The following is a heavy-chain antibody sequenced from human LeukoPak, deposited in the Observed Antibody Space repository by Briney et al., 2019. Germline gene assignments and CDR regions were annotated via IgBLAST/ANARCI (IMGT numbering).Heavy chain of an antibody. Sequence: SVKVSCKASGFTFTSSAVQWVRQARGQRLEWIGWIVVGSGNTNYAQKFQERVTITRDMSTSTAYMELSSLRSEDTAVYYCAAAVVSAAVYYYYGMDVWGKGTTVTVSS. J-gene: IGHJ6*04. CDR3: AAAVVSAAVYYYYGMDV. D-gene: IGHD2-2*01. CDR2: IVVGSGNT. V-gene: IGHV1-58*01. CDR1: GFTFTSSA.